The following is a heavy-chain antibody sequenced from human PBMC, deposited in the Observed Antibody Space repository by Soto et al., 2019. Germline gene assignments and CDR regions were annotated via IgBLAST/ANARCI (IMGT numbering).Heavy chain of an antibody. V-gene: IGHV3-30*04. CDR3: ARPGSGYDVLTGRYFYYFHPMDV. CDR1: GFIFNTYA. J-gene: IGHJ6*02. D-gene: IGHD3-9*01. CDR2: MSHDGSNS. Sequence: GGSLRLSCAASGFIFNTYAMHWVRQAPGKGLEWVAVMSHDGSNSDYADSVKGRFTISRDNSKNTLFLQMNSLRTEDTAVYYCARPGSGYDVLTGRYFYYFHPMDVWGQGTTVTVSS.